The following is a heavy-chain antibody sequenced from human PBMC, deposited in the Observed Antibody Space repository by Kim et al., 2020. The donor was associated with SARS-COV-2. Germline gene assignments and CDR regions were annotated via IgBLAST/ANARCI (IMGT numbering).Heavy chain of an antibody. Sequence: VKGRFTSSRDNAKNSLYLQMNSLRAEDTAVYYCARLFSGGGYYYYYGMDVWGQGTTVTVSS. CDR3: ARLFSGGGYYYYYGMDV. D-gene: IGHD2-15*01. J-gene: IGHJ6*02. V-gene: IGHV3-11*01.